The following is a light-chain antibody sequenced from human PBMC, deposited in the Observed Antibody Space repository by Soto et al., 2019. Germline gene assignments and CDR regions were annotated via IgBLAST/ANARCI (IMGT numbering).Light chain of an antibody. CDR3: HQRAGWPPT. CDR1: RSVNNF. Sequence: EIVLTQSLVTLSLSPGERATLSCRATRSVNNFVAWYQQKPGQAPSLLISDASNRVTGIPDRFSGSGSGTDFTLTINSLEPEDFAVYFCHQRAGWPPTFGGGTKVDIK. V-gene: IGKV3-11*01. CDR2: DAS. J-gene: IGKJ4*01.